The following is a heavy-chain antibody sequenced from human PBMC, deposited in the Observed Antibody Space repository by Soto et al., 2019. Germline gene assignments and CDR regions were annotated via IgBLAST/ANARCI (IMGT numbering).Heavy chain of an antibody. CDR1: GGSISSYY. V-gene: IGHV4-4*07. Sequence: SETLSLTCTVSGGSISSYYWSWIRQPAGKGLEWIGRIYTSGSTNYNPSLKSRVTMSVDTSKNQFSLKLSSVTAADTAVYYCAREITMVRGVPYYYYGMDVWGQGTTVTVSS. CDR3: AREITMVRGVPYYYYGMDV. D-gene: IGHD3-10*01. J-gene: IGHJ6*02. CDR2: IYTSGST.